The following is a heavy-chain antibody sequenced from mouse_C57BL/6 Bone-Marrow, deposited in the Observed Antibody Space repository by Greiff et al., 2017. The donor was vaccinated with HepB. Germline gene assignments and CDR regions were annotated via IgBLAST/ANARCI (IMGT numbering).Heavy chain of an antibody. CDR3: ARQDYYGSSYGWFAY. CDR2: ISNGGGST. J-gene: IGHJ3*01. CDR1: GFTFSDYY. D-gene: IGHD1-1*01. Sequence: DVKLVESGGGLVQPGGSLKLSCAASGFTFSDYYMYWVRQTPEKRLEWVAYISNGGGSTYYPDTVKGRFTISRDNAKNTLYLQMSRLKSEDTAMYYCARQDYYGSSYGWFAYWGQGTLVTVSA. V-gene: IGHV5-12*01.